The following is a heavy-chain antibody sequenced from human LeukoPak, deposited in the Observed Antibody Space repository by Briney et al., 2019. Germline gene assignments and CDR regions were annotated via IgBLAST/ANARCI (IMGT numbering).Heavy chain of an antibody. CDR1: GVSISSSY. CDR3: ARGSGWSLY. V-gene: IGHV4-59*01. CDR2: IHYSGSS. Sequence: PSETLSLTCTVSGVSISSSYWTWIRQPPAKGLEWIGNIHYSGSSDYNPSLESRITISLDMSKNQFSLKLNSVTAADTAVYYCARGSGWSLYWGQGTLVTVSS. D-gene: IGHD6-19*01. J-gene: IGHJ4*02.